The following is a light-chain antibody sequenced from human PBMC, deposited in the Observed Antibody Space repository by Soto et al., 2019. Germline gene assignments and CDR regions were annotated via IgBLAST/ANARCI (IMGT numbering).Light chain of an antibody. CDR2: EVS. CDR3: ISYTSDDVRYV. J-gene: IGLJ1*01. V-gene: IGLV2-14*01. Sequence: QSALTQPASVSGTPGQSITISCTGSNSDVGLYDFVSWYQHHPGRAPKLIVSEVSHRPSGISNPFSGSKSGNTASLTISGLQSEDEADYYCISYTSDDVRYVFGTGTKLTV. CDR1: NSDVGLYDF.